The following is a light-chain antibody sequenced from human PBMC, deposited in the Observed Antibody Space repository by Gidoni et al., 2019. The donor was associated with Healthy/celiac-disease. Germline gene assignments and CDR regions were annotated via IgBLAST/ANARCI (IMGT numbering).Light chain of an antibody. CDR3: MQALQTPLT. J-gene: IGKJ3*01. CDR1: QSLLHSNGYNY. CDR2: LGS. V-gene: IGKV2-28*01. Sequence: DMVRTQYPLALPVTPGEPASISCRSSQSLLHSNGYNYLDWYLQKPGQSPQLLIYLGSNRASGVPDRFSGSGSGTDFTLKISRVEDEDVGVYYCMQALQTPLTFGPGTKVDIK.